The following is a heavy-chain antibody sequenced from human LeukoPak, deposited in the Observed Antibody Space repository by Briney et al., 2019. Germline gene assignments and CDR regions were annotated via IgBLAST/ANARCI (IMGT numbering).Heavy chain of an antibody. CDR2: ISSSGSTV. Sequence: GGSLRLSCAASGFTFSSYEINWVRQAPGKGLEWLSYISSSGSTVHYADSVKGRFTISRDNSKNTLYLQMNSLRAEDTAVYYCAKDPVRDSSGYPQLDYWGQGTLVTVSS. CDR3: AKDPVRDSSGYPQLDY. CDR1: GFTFSSYE. J-gene: IGHJ4*02. V-gene: IGHV3-48*03. D-gene: IGHD3-22*01.